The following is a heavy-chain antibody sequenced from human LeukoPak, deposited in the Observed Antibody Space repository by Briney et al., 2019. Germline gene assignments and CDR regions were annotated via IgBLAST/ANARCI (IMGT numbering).Heavy chain of an antibody. Sequence: GSSVKVSCKASGGTFSSYVISWVREAPGQGLEWMGGIIPIFGTANYAQKFQGRVTTTTDESTSTVYMELSSLRSEDTAVYYCARGPTAYYYYYMDVWGKGTTVTVSS. CDR2: IIPIFGTA. CDR1: GGTFSSYV. J-gene: IGHJ6*03. CDR3: ARGPTAYYYYYMDV. V-gene: IGHV1-69*05.